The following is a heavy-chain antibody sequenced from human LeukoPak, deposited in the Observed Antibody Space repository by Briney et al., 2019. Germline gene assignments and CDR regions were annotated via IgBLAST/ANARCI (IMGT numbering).Heavy chain of an antibody. CDR1: GGSLSSYY. CDR3: ARHRNSGGTDAFDI. V-gene: IGHV4-59*08. D-gene: IGHD2-15*01. J-gene: IGHJ3*02. Sequence: PSETLSLTCTVSGGSLSSYYWSWIRQPPGKGLEWIGYIYYSGSTNYNPSLKSRVTISVDTSKNQFSLKLSSVTAADTAVYYCARHRNSGGTDAFDIWGQGTMVTVSS. CDR2: IYYSGST.